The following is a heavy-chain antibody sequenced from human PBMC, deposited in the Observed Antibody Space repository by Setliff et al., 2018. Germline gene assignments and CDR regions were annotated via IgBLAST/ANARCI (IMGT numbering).Heavy chain of an antibody. D-gene: IGHD3-22*01. Sequence: GGSLRLSCAASGFTFSGSAMHWVRQSPGKGLEWVAVIWYDGSQEYHADSVKGRFTVSRDNSKNTLYLQMNSLRAEDTAVYYCAKDPGDSSGSFEYWGQGTPVTVSS. V-gene: IGHV3-33*03. CDR1: GFTFSGSA. CDR3: AKDPGDSSGSFEY. J-gene: IGHJ4*02. CDR2: IWYDGSQE.